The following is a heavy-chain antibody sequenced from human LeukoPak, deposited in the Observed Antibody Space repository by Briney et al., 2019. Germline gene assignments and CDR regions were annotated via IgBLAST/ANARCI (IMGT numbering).Heavy chain of an antibody. J-gene: IGHJ4*02. V-gene: IGHV4-59*01. CDR3: ARVAPICSGGTCYDY. D-gene: IGHD2-15*01. CDR2: IHYSGST. Sequence: SETLSLTCTVSGGSISSYYWSWIRQPPGKGLEWIGYIHYSGSTNYNPSLKSRVIISVDTSKNQFSLKLSSVTAADTAVYCCARVAPICSGGTCYDYWGQGTLVTVSS. CDR1: GGSISSYY.